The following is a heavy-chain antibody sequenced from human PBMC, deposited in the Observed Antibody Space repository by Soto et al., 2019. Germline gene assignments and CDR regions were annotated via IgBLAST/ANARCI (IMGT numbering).Heavy chain of an antibody. CDR3: ARGRMVRGVIIAYYYYGMDV. J-gene: IGHJ6*02. Sequence: GGSLRLSCAASGFTFSSYSMNWVRQAPGKGLEWVSSISSSSSYIYYADSVKGRFTISRDNAKNSLYLQMNSLRAEDTAVYYCARGRMVRGVIIAYYYYGMDVWGQGTTVTVSS. V-gene: IGHV3-21*01. CDR2: ISSSSSYI. CDR1: GFTFSSYS. D-gene: IGHD3-10*01.